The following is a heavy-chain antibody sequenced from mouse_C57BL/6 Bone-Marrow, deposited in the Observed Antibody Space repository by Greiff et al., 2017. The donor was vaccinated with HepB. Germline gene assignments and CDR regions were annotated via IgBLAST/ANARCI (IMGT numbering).Heavy chain of an antibody. CDR3: ASLITTVVATSGYFDV. J-gene: IGHJ1*03. Sequence: EVQVVESGGGLVQPGGSLKLSCAASGFTFSGYYMYWVRQTPEKRLEWVAYISNGGGSTYYPDTVKGRFTISRDNAKNTLYLQMSRLKSEDTAMYYCASLITTVVATSGYFDVWGTGTTVTVSS. V-gene: IGHV5-12*01. D-gene: IGHD1-1*01. CDR1: GFTFSGYY. CDR2: ISNGGGST.